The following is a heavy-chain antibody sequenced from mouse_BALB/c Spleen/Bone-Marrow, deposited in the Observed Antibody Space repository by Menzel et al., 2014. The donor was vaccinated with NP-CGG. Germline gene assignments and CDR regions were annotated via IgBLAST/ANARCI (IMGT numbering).Heavy chain of an antibody. Sequence: EVQLQQSGPELVKPGASVKMSCTASEYTFTSYVMHWVKQKPGQGLEWIGYINPYNDGTKYNEKFKGKATLTSDKSSSPHYMDLSSVTSENSAGYCSARGKCYVFAYWGQGTPVTVSA. CDR3: ARGKCYVFAY. D-gene: IGHD1-1*02. CDR2: INPYNDGT. J-gene: IGHJ3*01. CDR1: EYTFTSYV. V-gene: IGHV1-14*01.